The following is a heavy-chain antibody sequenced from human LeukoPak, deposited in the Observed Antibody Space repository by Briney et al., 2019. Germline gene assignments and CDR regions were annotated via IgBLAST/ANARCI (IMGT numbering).Heavy chain of an antibody. CDR3: ARDVWFGDPIPFDY. Sequence: GASVKVSCKASGYTFSSYGISWVRQAPGQGLEWMGWISAYNGDTHYAQKFQGRVTMTTDTSTSTAYMELRSLRSDDTAVYYCARDVWFGDPIPFDYWGQGTLVTVSS. J-gene: IGHJ4*02. CDR2: ISAYNGDT. V-gene: IGHV1-18*01. CDR1: GYTFSSYG. D-gene: IGHD3-10*01.